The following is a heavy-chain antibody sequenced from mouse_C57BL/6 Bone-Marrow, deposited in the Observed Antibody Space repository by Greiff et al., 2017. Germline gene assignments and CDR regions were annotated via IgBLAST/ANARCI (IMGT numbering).Heavy chain of an antibody. CDR2: LSSGGSYT. Sequence: EVHLVESGGDLVKPGGSLKLSCAASGFTFSSYGMSWVRQTPDKRLEWVATLSSGGSYTYYPDSVKGRFTISRDNAKNNLYLQMSHLKSEDTAMYYCARGDAMDYWGQGTSVTVSS. V-gene: IGHV5-6*01. J-gene: IGHJ4*01. CDR3: ARGDAMDY. CDR1: GFTFSSYG.